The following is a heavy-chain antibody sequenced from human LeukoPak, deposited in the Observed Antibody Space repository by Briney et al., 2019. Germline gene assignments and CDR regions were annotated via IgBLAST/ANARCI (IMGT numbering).Heavy chain of an antibody. CDR1: GFTFSRYW. CDR3: SGYSSADAFDI. CDR2: INSDERST. Sequence: QPGGSLRLSCAASGFTFSRYWMHWVRQGPGKGLVWVSRINSDERSTSYADSVKGRFTISRDSAKNTLYLQMNSLRAEDTAVYYCSGYSSADAFDIWGQGTMVTVSS. V-gene: IGHV3-74*01. D-gene: IGHD6-19*01. J-gene: IGHJ3*02.